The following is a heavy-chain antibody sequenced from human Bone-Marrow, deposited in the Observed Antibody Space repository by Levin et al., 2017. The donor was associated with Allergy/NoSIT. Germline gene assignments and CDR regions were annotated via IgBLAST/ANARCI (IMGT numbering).Heavy chain of an antibody. CDR3: ARDRGYLCMDV. D-gene: IGHD6-25*01. J-gene: IGHJ6*02. Sequence: SQTLSLTCTVSGGSINNYYWSWLRQPPGKGLEWIGYIYYSGGTKYNPSLTSRVTISVDTSKNQFSLKLNTLTAADTALYYCARDRGYLCMDVWGQGTTVTVSS. V-gene: IGHV4-59*01. CDR2: IYYSGGT. CDR1: GGSINNYY.